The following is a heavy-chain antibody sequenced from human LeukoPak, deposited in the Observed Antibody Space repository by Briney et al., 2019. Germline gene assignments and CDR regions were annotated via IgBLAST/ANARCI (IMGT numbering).Heavy chain of an antibody. CDR3: ARVGYSWNAFDI. J-gene: IGHJ3*02. D-gene: IGHD5-12*01. CDR1: GFTFDDYA. V-gene: IGHV3-43D*03. CDR2: ISWDGGST. Sequence: GGSLRLSCAASGFTFDDYAMHWVRQAPGKGLEWVSLISWDGGSTYYADSVKGRFTISRDNSKNSLYLQMNSLRAEDTAVYYCARVGYSWNAFDIWGQGTMVTVSS.